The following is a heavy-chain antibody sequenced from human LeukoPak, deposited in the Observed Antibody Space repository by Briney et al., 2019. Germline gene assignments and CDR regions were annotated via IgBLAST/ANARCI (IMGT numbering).Heavy chain of an antibody. CDR2: ISSSSSTI. V-gene: IGHV3-48*01. D-gene: IGHD3-10*01. J-gene: IGHJ5*02. CDR1: GFTFSSYS. CDR3: AKVWFGYYGSGSYYNVDNWFDP. Sequence: GGSLRLSCAASGFTFSSYSMNWVRQAPGKGLEWVSYISSSSSTIYYADSVKGRFTISRDNAKNSLYLQMNSLRAEDTAVYYCAKVWFGYYGSGSYYNVDNWFDPWGQGTLVTVSS.